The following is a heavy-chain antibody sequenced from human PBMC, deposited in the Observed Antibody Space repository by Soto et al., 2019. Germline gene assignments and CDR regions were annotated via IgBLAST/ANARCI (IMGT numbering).Heavy chain of an antibody. V-gene: IGHV1-18*01. J-gene: IGHJ5*02. CDR1: GYTFTSYG. CDR3: VRDASSGYRGWWDP. D-gene: IGHD5-18*01. Sequence: QVQLVQSGTEVKKPGASVMVSCKTSGYTFTSYGISRVRQAPGQGLEWMGLISPYNGDTIYARKFQGRVIVTADTATSTVYMELRSLRSDDTAVYYCVRDASSGYRGWWDPWGQGTLVTVSS. CDR2: ISPYNGDT.